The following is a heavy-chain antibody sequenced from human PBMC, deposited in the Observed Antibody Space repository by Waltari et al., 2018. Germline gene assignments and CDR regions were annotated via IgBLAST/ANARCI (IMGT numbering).Heavy chain of an antibody. CDR3: ARAHQKYGSGSYASFDI. J-gene: IGHJ3*02. V-gene: IGHV1-69*01. CDR2: IIPIFGTA. CDR1: GGPFRRYA. Sequence: QVQQVQSWTEVKQTGTPAKVTCKAPGGPFRRYAISWVRPHRSQGLAWMVVIIPIFGTANYAQKCQGRVTITADESTSTAYMELSSLISEDTAVYYCARAHQKYGSGSYASFDIWGQGTMVTVSS. D-gene: IGHD3-10*01.